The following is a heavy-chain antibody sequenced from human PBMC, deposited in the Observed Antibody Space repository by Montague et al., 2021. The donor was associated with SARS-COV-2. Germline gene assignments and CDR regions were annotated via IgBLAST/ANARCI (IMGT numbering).Heavy chain of an antibody. CDR2: VSYSGTT. CDR3: ARVPFVGWPFMNYYYGMDV. D-gene: IGHD3-16*01. CDR1: GGSISSYY. Sequence: SETLSLTCTVSGGSISSYYWSWIRQPPGKGLEWIGYVSYSGTTNYNPSLKSRVTISVDTSKNQFSLKLNSVTAADTAVYYCARVPFVGWPFMNYYYGMDVWGQGTTVTVSS. V-gene: IGHV4-59*01. J-gene: IGHJ6*02.